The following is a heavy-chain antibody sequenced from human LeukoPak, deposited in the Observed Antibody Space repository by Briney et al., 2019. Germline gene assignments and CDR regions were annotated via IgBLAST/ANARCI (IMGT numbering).Heavy chain of an antibody. CDR3: AKGLRGVVINFDY. Sequence: PGGSLRLSCAASGFTFSNYGMSWVRQAPGKGLEWVSAISGSGGSTYYADSVKGRFTISRDNSKNTVYLQMNSLRADDTAVYYCAKGLRGVVINFDYRGQGTLSPSPQ. J-gene: IGHJ4*02. V-gene: IGHV3-23*01. CDR1: GFTFSNYG. D-gene: IGHD3-22*01. CDR2: ISGSGGST.